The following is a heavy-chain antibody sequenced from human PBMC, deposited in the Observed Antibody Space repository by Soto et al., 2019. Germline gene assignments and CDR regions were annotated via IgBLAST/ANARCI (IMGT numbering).Heavy chain of an antibody. Sequence: QVQLVQSGAEVKKPGSSVKVSCKASGGTFSSYTISWVRQAPGQGLEWMGRIIPILGIANYAQKFQGRVTITPDKATSTAYMELSSLRSEDPAVYYCAREDRKGFGEIDPWGQGTLVTVSS. CDR2: IIPILGIA. V-gene: IGHV1-69*08. J-gene: IGHJ5*02. CDR1: GGTFSSYT. D-gene: IGHD3-10*01. CDR3: AREDRKGFGEIDP.